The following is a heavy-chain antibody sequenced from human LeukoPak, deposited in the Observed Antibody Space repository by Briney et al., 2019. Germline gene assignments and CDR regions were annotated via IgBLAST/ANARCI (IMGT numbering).Heavy chain of an antibody. Sequence: GGSLRLSCAASGFTVSSNCMSWVRQAPGKGLEWASVIYSGGSTYYADSVKGRFTISRDNSKNTLYLQMNSLRAEDTAVYYCAREDILTGFDYWGQGTLVTVSS. CDR1: GFTVSSNC. CDR2: IYSGGST. J-gene: IGHJ4*02. V-gene: IGHV3-53*01. CDR3: AREDILTGFDY. D-gene: IGHD3-9*01.